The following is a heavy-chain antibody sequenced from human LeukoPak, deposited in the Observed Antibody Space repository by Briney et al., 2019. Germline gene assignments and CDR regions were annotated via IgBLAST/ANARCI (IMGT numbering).Heavy chain of an antibody. J-gene: IGHJ4*02. D-gene: IGHD1-26*01. V-gene: IGHV1-18*01. CDR3: ARGQSGSYLSPSEH. CDR2: IRAYTGNK. CDR1: GYTFTTYG. Sequence: ASVTVSCKASGYTFTTYGGSWVRQAPGQGLEWMGWIRAYTGNKNYAHKLQGRVTMTTDTSTSAAYMELRSLRSGDAAVYYCARGQSGSYLSPSEHWGQGTLVTVSS.